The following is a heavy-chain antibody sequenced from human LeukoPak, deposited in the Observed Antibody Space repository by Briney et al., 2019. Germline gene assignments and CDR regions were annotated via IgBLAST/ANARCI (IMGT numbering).Heavy chain of an antibody. Sequence: ASVKVSCKASRYTFTGYYMHWVRQAPGQGLEWMGWINPNSGGTNYAQKFQGRVTMTRDTSISTAYMELSRLRSDDTAVYYCARGWYYDFWSGLNWFDPWGQGTLVTVSS. J-gene: IGHJ5*02. CDR3: ARGWYYDFWSGLNWFDP. V-gene: IGHV1-2*02. CDR1: RYTFTGYY. D-gene: IGHD3-3*01. CDR2: INPNSGGT.